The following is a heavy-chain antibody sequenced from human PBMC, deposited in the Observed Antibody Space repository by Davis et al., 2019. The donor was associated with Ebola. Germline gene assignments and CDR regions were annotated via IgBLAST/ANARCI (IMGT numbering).Heavy chain of an antibody. Sequence: SVQVSCKASGGIFSSSAIIWVRQPPGQGLEWMGGIIPIFGAANYAQKFQGRVTIIADESTSTVYMELSSLGSEDTAVYYCAINVNTALVYGMDVWGKGTTVTVSS. D-gene: IGHD5-18*01. V-gene: IGHV1-69*13. CDR1: GGIFSSSA. CDR2: IIPIFGAA. J-gene: IGHJ6*04. CDR3: AINVNTALVYGMDV.